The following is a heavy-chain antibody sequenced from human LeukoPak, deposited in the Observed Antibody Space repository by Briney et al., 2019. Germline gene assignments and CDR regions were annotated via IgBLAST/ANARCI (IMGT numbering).Heavy chain of an antibody. CDR2: IIPIFGTA. Sequence: SVKVSCKASGGTFSSYAISWVRQAPGQGLEWMGGIIPIFGTANYAQKFRGRVTITADESTSTAYMELSSLRSEDTAVYYCARGAFCSSTSLVCNMDVWGKGTTVTVSS. CDR1: GGTFSSYA. J-gene: IGHJ6*03. D-gene: IGHD2-2*01. V-gene: IGHV1-69*13. CDR3: ARGAFCSSTSLVCNMDV.